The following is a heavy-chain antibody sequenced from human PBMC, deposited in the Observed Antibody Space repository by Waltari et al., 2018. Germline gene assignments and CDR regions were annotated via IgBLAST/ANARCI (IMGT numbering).Heavy chain of an antibody. V-gene: IGHV4-59*01. D-gene: IGHD3-3*01. J-gene: IGHJ6*02. Sequence: QVQLQESRPGLVKPADTLSLTCTVSGGSLSSCFCSWIRQAPVKGLEWIGWIYYSGRTNYNPSLKSRVTVSIDTSKDQFSLKLTSVAAADTAVYYCVRDLWVGAPSGEGYYYGMDVWGQGTTVTVSS. CDR2: IYYSGRT. CDR3: VRDLWVGAPSGEGYYYGMDV. CDR1: GGSLSSCF.